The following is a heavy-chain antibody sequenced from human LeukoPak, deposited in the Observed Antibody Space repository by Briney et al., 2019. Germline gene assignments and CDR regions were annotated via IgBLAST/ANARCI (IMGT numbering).Heavy chain of an antibody. J-gene: IGHJ4*02. V-gene: IGHV1-24*01. D-gene: IGHD1-26*01. CDR2: FDPEDGET. CDR1: GYTLTELS. Sequence: ASVKVSCKVSGYTLTELSMHWVRQAPGKGLEWMGGFDPEDGETIYAQKFQGRVTMTEDTSTDTAYMELSSLRSEDTAVYYCATVLLEYSGRPTAAKFVYWGQGTLVTVSS. CDR3: ATVLLEYSGRPTAAKFVY.